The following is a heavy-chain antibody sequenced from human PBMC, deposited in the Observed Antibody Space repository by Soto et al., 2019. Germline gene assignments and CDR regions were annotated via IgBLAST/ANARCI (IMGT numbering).Heavy chain of an antibody. Sequence: PGGSLRLSCAASGFTFSSYAMSWVRQAPGKGLEWVSAMSGSGGSTYYSDSVKGRFTISRDNSKTTLYLQMNSLRVEDTAVYYCAKVRGEWYFDLWGRGTLVTVSS. D-gene: IGHD2-21*01. CDR3: AKVRGEWYFDL. CDR1: GFTFSSYA. CDR2: MSGSGGST. V-gene: IGHV3-23*01. J-gene: IGHJ2*01.